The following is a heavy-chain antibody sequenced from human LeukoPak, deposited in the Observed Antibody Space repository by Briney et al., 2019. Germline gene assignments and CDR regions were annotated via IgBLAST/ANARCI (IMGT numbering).Heavy chain of an antibody. CDR2: IYYSGNT. J-gene: IGHJ3*02. CDR3: ARGDYGDYHDAFDI. V-gene: IGHV4-30-4*07. Sequence: SETLSLTCAVSGGSISSGVYSWSWIRQPPGKGLEWIGYIYYSGNTYYYPSLRSRVSISVDTSKNQLSLKLNSVTAADTAVYFCARGDYGDYHDAFDIWGQGTMVTVSS. CDR1: GGSISSGVYS. D-gene: IGHD4-17*01.